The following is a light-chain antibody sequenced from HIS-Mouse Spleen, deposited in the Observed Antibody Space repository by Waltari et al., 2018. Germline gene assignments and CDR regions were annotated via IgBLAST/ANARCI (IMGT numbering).Light chain of an antibody. CDR1: NIGSKN. Sequence: SYELTQPLSVSVALGQTARITCGGNNIGSKNVHWYQQKPGQAPVLVIYMDSNRPSGIRERFSGSNSGNTATLTISRAQAGDEADYYCQVWDSSTAVFGGGTKLTVL. CDR2: MDS. V-gene: IGLV3-9*01. J-gene: IGLJ3*02. CDR3: QVWDSSTAV.